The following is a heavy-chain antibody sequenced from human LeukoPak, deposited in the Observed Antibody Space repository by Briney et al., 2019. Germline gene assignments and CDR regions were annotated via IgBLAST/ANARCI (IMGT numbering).Heavy chain of an antibody. Sequence: GGSLRLSCAASGFTLSSYAMSWVRQAPGKGLEWVSGISGSGGSTYHADSVKGRFTISRDNSKNTLYLQMNGLRAEDTAVYYCAKFAGTWNYYYYMDVWAKGPRSPSP. V-gene: IGHV3-23*01. CDR1: GFTLSSYA. CDR2: ISGSGGST. J-gene: IGHJ6*03. D-gene: IGHD6-13*01. CDR3: AKFAGTWNYYYYMDV.